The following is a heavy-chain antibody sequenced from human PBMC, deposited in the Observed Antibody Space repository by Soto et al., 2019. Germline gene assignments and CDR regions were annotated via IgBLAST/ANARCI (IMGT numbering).Heavy chain of an antibody. CDR1: GSSIRGFY. CDR3: VRDGTKTLRDWGDP. J-gene: IGHJ5*02. D-gene: IGHD1-1*01. Sequence: PSENLSLTCTVSGSSIRGFYWSWSRKSAGKGLEWIGRIYATGTTDYNPSLKSRVMMSVDTSKKQFSLKLRSVTAADTAVYYCVRDGTKTLRDWGDPWGQGIPVTVS. V-gene: IGHV4-4*07. CDR2: IYATGTT.